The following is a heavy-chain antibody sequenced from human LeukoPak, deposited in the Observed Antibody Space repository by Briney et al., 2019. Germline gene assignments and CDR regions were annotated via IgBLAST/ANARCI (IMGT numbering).Heavy chain of an antibody. CDR3: ARDFSHYDILTGYHYYFDY. CDR1: GYAFTGYY. CDR2: TNPNSGGT. V-gene: IGHV1-2*02. D-gene: IGHD3-9*01. J-gene: IGHJ4*02. Sequence: ASVKVSCKASGYAFTGYYMHWVRQAPGQGLEWMGWTNPNSGGTNYAQKFQGRVTMTRDTSISTAYMELSRLRSDDTAVYYCARDFSHYDILTGYHYYFDYWGQGTLVTVSS.